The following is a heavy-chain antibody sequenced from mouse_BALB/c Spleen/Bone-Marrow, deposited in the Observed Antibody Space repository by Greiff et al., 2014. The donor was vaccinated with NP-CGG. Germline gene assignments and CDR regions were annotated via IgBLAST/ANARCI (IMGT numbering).Heavy chain of an antibody. Sequence: QLKESGAELLRPGTSVKMSCKAVGYTFSNYWLGWIKQRPGHGLEWIGDIYSGGGYTNYYEKFPGQATLTADTSSSTASMQLNSLTSADSAIFYYAIRADITGYGFAYWGQGTLVTASA. CDR3: AIRADITGYGFAY. CDR2: IYSGGGYT. J-gene: IGHJ3*01. D-gene: IGHD3-2*01. V-gene: IGHV1-63*02. CDR1: GYTFSNYW.